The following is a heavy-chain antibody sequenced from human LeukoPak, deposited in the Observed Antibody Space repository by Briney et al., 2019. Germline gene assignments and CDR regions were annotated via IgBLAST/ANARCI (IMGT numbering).Heavy chain of an antibody. J-gene: IGHJ6*03. Sequence: SETLSLTCAVSGVSISSNLWWTWVRQPPGQGLEWIAEIHHSGSINYNPSLKSRVTISVDKAKNQFSLNLNSVTAADTAVYFCARGRVSSSTWYSTYYYYFYMDVWGKGTTVTVSS. CDR3: ARGRVSSSTWYSTYYYYFYMDV. D-gene: IGHD1-1*01. CDR2: IHHSGSI. V-gene: IGHV4-4*02. CDR1: GVSISSNLW.